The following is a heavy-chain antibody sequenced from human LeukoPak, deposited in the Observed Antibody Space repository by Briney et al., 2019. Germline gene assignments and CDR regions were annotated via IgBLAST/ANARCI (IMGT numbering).Heavy chain of an antibody. V-gene: IGHV3-73*01. D-gene: IGHD2-2*01. CDR3: TRLGYCSSTSCYEDY. J-gene: IGHJ4*02. CDR1: GFTFSGSA. Sequence: GGSLKLSCAASGFTFSGSAMHWVRQASGKGLEWVGRIRSKANSYAAAYAASVKGRFTISRDDSKNTAYLQMNSLKTEDTAVYYCTRLGYCSSTSCYEDYWGQGTLVTVSS. CDR2: IRSKANSYAA.